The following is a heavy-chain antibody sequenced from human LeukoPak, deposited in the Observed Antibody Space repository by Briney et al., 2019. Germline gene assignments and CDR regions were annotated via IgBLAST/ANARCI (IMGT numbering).Heavy chain of an antibody. CDR1: GFTFSSYS. CDR3: ARASGGVSGYDLYYFDY. D-gene: IGHD5-12*01. CDR2: ISSSSSYI. J-gene: IGHJ4*02. Sequence: GGSLRLSCAASGFTFSSYSMNWVRQAPGKGLEWVSCISSSSSYIYYADSVKGRFTMSRDNARNSLYLQMNSLRAEDTAVYYCARASGGVSGYDLYYFDYWGQGNLVTVSS. V-gene: IGHV3-21*01.